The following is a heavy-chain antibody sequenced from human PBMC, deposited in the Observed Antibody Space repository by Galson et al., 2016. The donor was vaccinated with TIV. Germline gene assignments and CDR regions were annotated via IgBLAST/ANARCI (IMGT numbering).Heavy chain of an antibody. Sequence: SVKVSCKVSGYTVTELSMHWVRQTPEKSLEWMGGFDPEYGETIYAQKFQGRVSMTEDTFTDTAYVELSSLVSDDTAVYYCATDLVYYYDSSGYSWGQGTLVTVSS. J-gene: IGHJ4*02. CDR1: GYTVTELS. CDR3: ATDLVYYYDSSGYS. D-gene: IGHD3-22*01. CDR2: FDPEYGET. V-gene: IGHV1-24*01.